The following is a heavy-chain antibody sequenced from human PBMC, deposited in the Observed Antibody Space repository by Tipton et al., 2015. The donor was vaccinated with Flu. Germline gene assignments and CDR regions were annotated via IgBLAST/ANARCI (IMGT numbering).Heavy chain of an antibody. J-gene: IGHJ4*02. CDR1: GGSFSGYY. CDR3: ARGLYGSGTYQRRYFDS. D-gene: IGHD3-10*01. CDR2: INHSGSS. V-gene: IGHV4-34*01. Sequence: TLSLTCAVYGGSFSGYYWSWIRQPPGKGLEWIGEINHSGSSNYNPSLKSRVTISVDTSKNQFSLKLSSVTAADTAVYYCARGLYGSGTYQRRYFDSWGQGILVTVSS.